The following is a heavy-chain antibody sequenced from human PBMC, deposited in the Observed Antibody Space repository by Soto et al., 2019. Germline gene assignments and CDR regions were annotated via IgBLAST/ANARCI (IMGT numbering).Heavy chain of an antibody. CDR1: GYSLATYW. CDR2: IDPSDSYI. CDR3: ARLGDCSGGSCFSRYYYHGMDV. J-gene: IGHJ6*02. V-gene: IGHV5-10-1*01. Sequence: PGESLKISCKSSGYSLATYWITWVRQMPGKGLEWMGRIDPSDSYINYSPSFQGRVTISADKSLNTAYLQWSSLEASDTAMYYCARLGDCSGGSCFSRYYYHGMDVRGQGTTVTVSS. D-gene: IGHD2-15*01.